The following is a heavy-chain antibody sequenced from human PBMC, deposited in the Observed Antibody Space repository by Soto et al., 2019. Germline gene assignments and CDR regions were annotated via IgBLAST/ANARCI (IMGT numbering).Heavy chain of an antibody. V-gene: IGHV3-23*01. CDR1: GFTFSSYA. J-gene: IGHJ4*02. CDR3: AKPRGYSYGPEIN. CDR2: ISGSGGST. D-gene: IGHD5-18*01. Sequence: PGGSLRLSCAASGFTFSSYAMSWVPQAPGKGLEWVSAISGSGGSTYYADSVKGRFTISRDNSKNTLYLQMNSLRAEDTAVYYCAKPRGYSYGPEINWGQGTLVTVSS.